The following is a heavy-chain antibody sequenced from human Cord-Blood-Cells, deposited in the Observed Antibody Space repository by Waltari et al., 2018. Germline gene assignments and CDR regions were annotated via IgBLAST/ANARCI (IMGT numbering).Heavy chain of an antibody. J-gene: IGHJ4*02. CDR2: INHSGST. Sequence: QVQLQQWGAGLLTPSEPLSLTCAVYGGSFSGYYWSWIRQPPGTGLEWMGEINHSGSTNYNPSLKSRVTISVDTSKNQFSLKLSSVTAADTAVYYCAVLSILGYCSGGSCYSDYWGQGTLVTVSS. D-gene: IGHD2-15*01. CDR1: GGSFSGYY. CDR3: AVLSILGYCSGGSCYSDY. V-gene: IGHV4-34*01.